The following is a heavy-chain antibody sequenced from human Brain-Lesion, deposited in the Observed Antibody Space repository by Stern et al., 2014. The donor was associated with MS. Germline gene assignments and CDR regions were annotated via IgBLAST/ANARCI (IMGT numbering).Heavy chain of an antibody. CDR2: IGGSGTKK. CDR1: GFTFSSYG. CDR3: AKDKKDSSGWNLYFYGMDV. Sequence: VQLLESGGGVVQPGRSLRLSCAVSGFTFSSYGMNWVRQAPGKGLEWVAGIGGSGTKKNYIESVKGRFTISRDNSKNTLSLQMTSLRAEDTAVYYCAKDKKDSSGWNLYFYGMDVWGQGTTVIVSS. V-gene: IGHV3-33*06. D-gene: IGHD6-19*01. J-gene: IGHJ6*02.